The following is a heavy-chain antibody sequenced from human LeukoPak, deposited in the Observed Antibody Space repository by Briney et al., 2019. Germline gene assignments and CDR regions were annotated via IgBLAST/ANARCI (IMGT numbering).Heavy chain of an antibody. V-gene: IGHV4-30-4*08. D-gene: IGHD6-13*01. CDR1: GGSISSGDYY. CDR2: IYYSGST. J-gene: IGHJ3*02. Sequence: SETLSLTCTVSGGSISSGDYYWSWIRQPPGKGLEWIGYIYYSGSTYYNPSLKSRVTISVDTSKNQFSLKLSSVTAADTAVYYCARWQQLGDAFDIWGQGTMVTVSS. CDR3: ARWQQLGDAFDI.